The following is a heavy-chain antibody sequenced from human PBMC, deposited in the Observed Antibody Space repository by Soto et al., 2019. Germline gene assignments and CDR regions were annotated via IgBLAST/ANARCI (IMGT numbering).Heavy chain of an antibody. D-gene: IGHD6-13*01. CDR2: INTYHGIT. J-gene: IGHJ6*02. CDR3: VRSPGYSASWGYFYYGMKI. V-gene: IGHV1-18*01. Sequence: QVQLVQSGAELKKPGASVKVSCKASGYTFTNYGISWVRQAPGQGLEWMGWINTYHGITKYAQKLQGRVTMTKDTSTSTAYMELTSLRSDDTAVYYCVRSPGYSASWGYFYYGMKIWGQGTTVIVSS. CDR1: GYTFTNYG.